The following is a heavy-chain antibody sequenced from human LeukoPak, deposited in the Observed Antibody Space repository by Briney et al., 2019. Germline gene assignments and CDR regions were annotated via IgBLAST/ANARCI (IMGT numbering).Heavy chain of an antibody. V-gene: IGHV1-69*05. CDR3: ARGRRSSSGVRYYYYYMDV. CDR1: GDTFSSYA. J-gene: IGHJ6*03. CDR2: IIPIFGTA. Sequence: SVKVSCKASGDTFSSYAISWVRQAPGQGLEWMGGIIPIFGTANYAQKFQGRVTITTDESTSTAYMELSSLRSEDTAVYYCARGRRSSSGVRYYYYYMDVWGKGTTVTVSS. D-gene: IGHD6-6*01.